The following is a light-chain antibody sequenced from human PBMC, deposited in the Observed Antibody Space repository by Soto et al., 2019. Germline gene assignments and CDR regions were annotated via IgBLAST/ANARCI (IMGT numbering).Light chain of an antibody. V-gene: IGKV3-11*01. CDR1: QSVSSY. CDR3: QQRSSWPPAIT. Sequence: EIVLTQSPATLSLSPGERATLSYRASQSVSSYLAWYQQKPGQAPRLLIYGASNRASGIPARFSGSGAGTDFTLTISSLEPEDFAVYYCQQRSSWPPAITFGQGTRLEIE. CDR2: GAS. J-gene: IGKJ5*01.